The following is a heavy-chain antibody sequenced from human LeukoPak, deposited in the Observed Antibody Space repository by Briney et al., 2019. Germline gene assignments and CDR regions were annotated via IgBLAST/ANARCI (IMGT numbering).Heavy chain of an antibody. CDR1: GFTFTSFD. V-gene: IGHV3-23*01. Sequence: GGSLRLSCAASGFTFTSFDMSWVRQAPGKGLEWASTISGGGENTDYADSVKGRFTISRDNSKNTLYLQMNSLRAEDTAVYYCAKGPYSSGRTSGAFDIWGQGTMVTVSS. CDR3: AKGPYSSGRTSGAFDI. D-gene: IGHD6-19*01. J-gene: IGHJ3*02. CDR2: ISGGGENT.